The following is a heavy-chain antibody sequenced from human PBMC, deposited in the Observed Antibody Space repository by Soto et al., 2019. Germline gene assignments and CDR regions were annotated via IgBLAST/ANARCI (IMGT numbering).Heavy chain of an antibody. CDR2: IYYSGST. CDR3: ARDRGRSSSVGYFDY. Sequence: PSETLSLTCTVSGGSISSGGYYWSLIPQHPGKGLEWIWYIYYSGSTYYNPSLKSRVTISVDTAKNQFSLKLSSVTAADTAVYCCARDRGRSSSVGYFDYGGQGTLVTVSS. V-gene: IGHV4-31*03. D-gene: IGHD6-6*01. CDR1: GGSISSGGYY. J-gene: IGHJ4*02.